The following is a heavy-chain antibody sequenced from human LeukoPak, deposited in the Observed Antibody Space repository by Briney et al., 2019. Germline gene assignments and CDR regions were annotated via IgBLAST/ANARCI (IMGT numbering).Heavy chain of an antibody. CDR2: IYHSGST. CDR1: GYSISSGYF. Sequence: PSETLSLTCIVSGYSISSGYFWGWIRQPPGKGLEWIGEIYHSGSTNYNPSLKSRVTISVDKSKNQFSLKLSSVTAADTAVYYCARHQTRHYSSSYYYYYMDVWGKGTTVTISS. J-gene: IGHJ6*03. CDR3: ARHQTRHYSSSYYYYYMDV. D-gene: IGHD6-13*01. V-gene: IGHV4-38-2*02.